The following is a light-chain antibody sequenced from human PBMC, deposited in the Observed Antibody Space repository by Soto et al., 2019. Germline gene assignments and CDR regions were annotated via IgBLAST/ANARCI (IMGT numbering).Light chain of an antibody. Sequence: QSVLTQPASVSGSPGQSITISCTGTSSDVGGYNYVSWYQQHPGTAPKLMIYDVSNRPSGVSNRFSGSKSGNTASLTISGLQAEDEADYYCRSYTSSSTVVFGGGTKLTVL. V-gene: IGLV2-14*01. CDR1: SSDVGGYNY. J-gene: IGLJ2*01. CDR2: DVS. CDR3: RSYTSSSTVV.